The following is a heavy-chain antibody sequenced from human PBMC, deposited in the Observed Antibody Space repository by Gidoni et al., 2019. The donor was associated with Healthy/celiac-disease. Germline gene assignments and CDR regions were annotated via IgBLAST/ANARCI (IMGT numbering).Heavy chain of an antibody. V-gene: IGHV4-39*01. CDR3: ARRYYDILTGYSGALDY. D-gene: IGHD3-9*01. CDR2: IYYSGST. J-gene: IGHJ4*02. Sequence: QLQLQESGPGLVKPSETLSLTCTVSGGSISSSSYYWGWIRQPPGKGLEWIGSIYYSGSTYYNPSLKSRVTISVDTSKNQFSLKLSSVTAADTAVYYCARRYYDILTGYSGALDYWGQGTLVTVSS. CDR1: GGSISSSSYY.